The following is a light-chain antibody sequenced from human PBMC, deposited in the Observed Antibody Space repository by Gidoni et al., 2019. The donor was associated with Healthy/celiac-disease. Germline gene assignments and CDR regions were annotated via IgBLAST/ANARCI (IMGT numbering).Light chain of an antibody. Sequence: QSALPQPPPASGTPGQRVTISCSGSSSNIGSNTVNWYQQLPGTAPKLLIYSNNQRPSGVPDRFSGSKSGTSASLAISGLQSEDEADYYCAAWDDSLNGRYVFGTGTKVTVL. CDR3: AAWDDSLNGRYV. V-gene: IGLV1-44*01. CDR1: SSNIGSNT. J-gene: IGLJ1*01. CDR2: SNN.